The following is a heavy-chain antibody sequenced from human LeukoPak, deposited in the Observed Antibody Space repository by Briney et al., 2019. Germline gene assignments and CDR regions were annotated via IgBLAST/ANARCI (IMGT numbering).Heavy chain of an antibody. Sequence: ASVKVSCKAGNYSFINYGLTWVRQAPGQGLVWMGWISTYSGDTNYAQNFQGRVTLTRDTSTSTAYMDLNNLTPDDTAVYYCARVEYSSGRGDPWGQGTLVTVSS. CDR3: ARVEYSSGRGDP. CDR1: NYSFINYG. V-gene: IGHV1-18*01. J-gene: IGHJ5*02. CDR2: ISTYSGDT. D-gene: IGHD3-22*01.